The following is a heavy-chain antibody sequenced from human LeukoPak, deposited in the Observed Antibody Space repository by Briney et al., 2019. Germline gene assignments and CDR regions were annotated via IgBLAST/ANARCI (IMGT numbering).Heavy chain of an antibody. CDR2: LYYVGST. CDR1: GASISNTSLY. CDR3: ARHNSIAAAGTIGY. Sequence: KPSETLSLTCTVSGASISNTSLYWGWIRQPPGKALEWIGSLYYVGSTYYSPSLKSRVTISVDTSKNQFSLKLSSVPAADTAVYYCARHNSIAAAGTIGYWGQGTLVTVSS. D-gene: IGHD6-13*01. J-gene: IGHJ4*02. V-gene: IGHV4-39*01.